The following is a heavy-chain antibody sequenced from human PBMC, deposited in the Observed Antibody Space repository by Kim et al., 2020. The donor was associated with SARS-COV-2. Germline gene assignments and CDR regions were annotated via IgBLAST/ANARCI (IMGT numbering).Heavy chain of an antibody. Sequence: GGSLRLSCAASGFTFSSYDMSWVRQAPGRGLEWISVIYSGGTMTYYVDSVKGRFTLSRDDSKNMLFLQMHSLRAEDTAVYYCAYGSASFKTLDHLGQGTLVTVSS. V-gene: IGHV3-23*03. CDR3: AYGSASFKTLDH. CDR1: GFTFSSYD. CDR2: IYSGGTMT. D-gene: IGHD3-10*01. J-gene: IGHJ4*02.